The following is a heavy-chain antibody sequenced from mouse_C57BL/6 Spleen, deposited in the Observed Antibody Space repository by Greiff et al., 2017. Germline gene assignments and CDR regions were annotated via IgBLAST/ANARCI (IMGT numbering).Heavy chain of an antibody. V-gene: IGHV1-54*01. CDR3: ARPLYYDYDGGFGY. D-gene: IGHD2-4*01. CDR1: GYAFTNYL. CDR2: INPGSGGT. J-gene: IGHJ3*01. Sequence: VQGVESGAELVRPGTSVKVSCKASGYAFTNYLIEWVKQRPGQGLEWIGVINPGSGGTNYNEKVKGKATLTADKSSSTDYMLLSSLTSEDAAVYFCARPLYYDYDGGFGYWGQGTLVTVAA.